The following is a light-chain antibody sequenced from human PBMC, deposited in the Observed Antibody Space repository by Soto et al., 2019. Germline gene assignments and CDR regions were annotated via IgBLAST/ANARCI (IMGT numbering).Light chain of an antibody. Sequence: QSVLTQPASVSGSPGQSITISCTGTSSDVGGYNYVSWYQQHPGKAPKLMIYEVSNRPSGVSNRFSGSKSGNTASLTVFGLQAEVEADYYCSSYTSSSTWVFGGGTKLTVL. CDR2: EVS. V-gene: IGLV2-14*01. J-gene: IGLJ3*02. CDR3: SSYTSSSTWV. CDR1: SSDVGGYNY.